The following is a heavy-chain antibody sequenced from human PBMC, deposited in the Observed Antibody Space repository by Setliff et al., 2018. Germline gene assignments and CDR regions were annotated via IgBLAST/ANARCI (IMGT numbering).Heavy chain of an antibody. D-gene: IGHD4-17*01. CDR1: GGSISTYY. CDR3: AGSTVTQVDY. V-gene: IGHV4-4*07. Sequence: SETLSLTCTVSGGSISTYYWSWIRRPAGKGLEWIGRVFVSGSTNYNPSLKSRVTISLDTSKNQFSLSLTSVTAEDTAVYYCAGSTVTQVDYWGQGTLVTVSS. J-gene: IGHJ4*02. CDR2: VFVSGST.